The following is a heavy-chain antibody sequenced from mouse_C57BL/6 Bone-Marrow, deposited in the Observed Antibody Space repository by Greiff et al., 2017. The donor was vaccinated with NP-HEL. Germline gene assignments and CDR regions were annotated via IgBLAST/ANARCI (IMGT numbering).Heavy chain of an antibody. CDR1: GFNIKDDY. D-gene: IGHD2-5*01. Sequence: EVQLQESGAELVRPGASVKLSCTASGFNIKDDYMHWVKQRHEQGLEWIGWIDPENGDTEYASKFQGKATITADTSTNTAYLQLSSLTSEDTAVYYYTTRDRSNNIGAKDYGGRGTAATVTS. J-gene: IGHJ4*01. CDR2: IDPENGDT. V-gene: IGHV14-4*01. CDR3: TTRDRSNNIGAKDY.